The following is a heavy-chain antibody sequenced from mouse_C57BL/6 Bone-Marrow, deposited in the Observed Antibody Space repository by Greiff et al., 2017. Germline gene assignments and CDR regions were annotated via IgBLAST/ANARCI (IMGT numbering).Heavy chain of an antibody. CDR3: ASSRAY. CDR2: ISDGGSYT. J-gene: IGHJ3*01. CDR1: GFTFSSYA. V-gene: IGHV5-4*03. Sequence: EVKLVESGGGLVKPGGSLKLSCAASGFTFSSYAMSWVRQTPEKRLEWVATISDGGSYTYYPDNVKGRFTISRDNAKNNLYLQMSHLKSEDTAMYYCASSRAYWGQGTLVTVSA.